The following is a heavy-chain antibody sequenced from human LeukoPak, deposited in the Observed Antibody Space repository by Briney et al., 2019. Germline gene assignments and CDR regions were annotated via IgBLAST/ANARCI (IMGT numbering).Heavy chain of an antibody. D-gene: IGHD3-22*01. CDR3: AKKSGYNMDV. CDR1: GFTFSSYA. J-gene: IGHJ6*03. V-gene: IGHV3-23*01. CDR2: INDSGGST. Sequence: PGGSLRLSCAASGFTFSSYAMNWVRQAPGKGLEWVSGINDSGGSTYYADSVKGRFTISRDNSKNTLYLQMNGLRAEDTAVYYCAKKSGYNMDVWGKGTTVTVSS.